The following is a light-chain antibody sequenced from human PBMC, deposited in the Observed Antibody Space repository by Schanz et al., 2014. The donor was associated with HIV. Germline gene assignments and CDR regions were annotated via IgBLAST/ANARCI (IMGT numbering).Light chain of an antibody. J-gene: IGLJ2*01. CDR1: SSNIGNNF. CDR2: SNN. V-gene: IGLV1-40*01. Sequence: QSVLTQPPSVSAAPGQNVTVPCSGSSSNIGNNFVSWYQQLPGTAPKLLIYSNNQRPSGVPDRFSGSKSGTSASLAITGLQAEDEADYYCQSYDSSLSGSVFGGGTKLTVL. CDR3: QSYDSSLSGSV.